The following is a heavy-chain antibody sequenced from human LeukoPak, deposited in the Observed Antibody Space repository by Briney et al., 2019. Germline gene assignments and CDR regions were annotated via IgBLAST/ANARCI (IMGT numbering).Heavy chain of an antibody. CDR3: ARDRRPRAVAGAYISYGMDV. D-gene: IGHD6-19*01. Sequence: SETLSLTCSVSGGSTNNYFWSWIRQSAGKGLEWIGRVNPYGTSNYNPSHKSRVTMSVDTSKNLVSLRLTSLTAADTAVYYCARDRRPRAVAGAYISYGMDVWGQGTTVTVSS. CDR2: VNPYGTS. CDR1: GGSTNNYF. J-gene: IGHJ6*02. V-gene: IGHV4-4*07.